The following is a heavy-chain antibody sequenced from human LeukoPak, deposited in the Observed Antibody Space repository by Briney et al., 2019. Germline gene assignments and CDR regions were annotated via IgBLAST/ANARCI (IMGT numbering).Heavy chain of an antibody. J-gene: IGHJ4*02. V-gene: IGHV3-30-3*01. CDR3: ARNDYGTYYFDY. CDR2: TSKDGYNT. Sequence: GWSLRFSCAASGFRFSDYAVHWIRQAPGKGLEWVAITSKDGYNTDYADSVKGRFTISRDNSKNTLYLQMNSLRVEDTALYYCARNDYGTYYFDYWGQGTLVTVSS. CDR1: GFRFSDYA. D-gene: IGHD4-17*01.